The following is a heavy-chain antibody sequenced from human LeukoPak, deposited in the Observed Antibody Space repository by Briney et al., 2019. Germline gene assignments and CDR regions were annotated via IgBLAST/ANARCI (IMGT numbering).Heavy chain of an antibody. J-gene: IGHJ6*03. V-gene: IGHV3-13*01. CDR2: IGTAGDT. Sequence: PGGSLRLSCAASGFTFSSYDMHWVRQATGKGLEWVSAIGTAGDTYYPGSVKGRFTISRENAKNSLYLQMNSLRAGDTAVYYCARDAGIFSMDVWGKGTTVTGSS. CDR3: ARDAGIFSMDV. D-gene: IGHD2-15*01. CDR1: GFTFSSYD.